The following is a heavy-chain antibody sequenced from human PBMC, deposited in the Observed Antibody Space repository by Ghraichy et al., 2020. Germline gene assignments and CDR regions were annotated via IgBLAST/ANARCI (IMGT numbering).Heavy chain of an antibody. CDR3: ARGSTVVRLYYYAGMDV. D-gene: IGHD4-23*01. J-gene: IGHJ6*02. CDR1: GFTFSSYH. V-gene: IGHV3-48*02. CDR2: ITSSSSYE. Sequence: GESLNISCVGSGFTFSSYHMNWVRQSPGRGLEWVSYITSSSSYETYADSVKGRFSISRDNAQHSLYLQMNSLRDDDKAVYYCARGSTVVRLYYYAGMDVWGQGTTVTVSS.